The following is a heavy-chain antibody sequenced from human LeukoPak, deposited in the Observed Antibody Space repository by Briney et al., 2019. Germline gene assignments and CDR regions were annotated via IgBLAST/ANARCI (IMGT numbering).Heavy chain of an antibody. CDR2: ISSSSSYI. CDR1: GFTFSDNY. Sequence: GGSLRLSCAASGFTFSDNYMTWVRQAPGKGLEWVSSISSSSSYIYYADSVKGRFTISRDNAKNSLYLQMNSLRAEDTAVYYCARSGTGFPDYWGQGTLVTVSS. CDR3: ARSGTGFPDY. V-gene: IGHV3-21*01. D-gene: IGHD3-10*01. J-gene: IGHJ4*02.